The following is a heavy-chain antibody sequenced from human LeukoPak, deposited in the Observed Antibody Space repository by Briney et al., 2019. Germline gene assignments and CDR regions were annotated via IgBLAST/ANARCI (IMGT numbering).Heavy chain of an antibody. CDR1: GYTFTSYD. CDR2: MNPSRCNT. J-gene: IGHJ4*02. V-gene: IGHV1-8*01. CDR3: ARGTGPDY. D-gene: IGHD1-14*01. Sequence: ASVKVSCKASGYTFTSYDINWVRQATGHGLERMGWMNPSRCNTGYAQKFQGRVTMTIKTSISTAYMELTSLRPEDTAVYYCARGTGPDYWGQGTLVTVSS.